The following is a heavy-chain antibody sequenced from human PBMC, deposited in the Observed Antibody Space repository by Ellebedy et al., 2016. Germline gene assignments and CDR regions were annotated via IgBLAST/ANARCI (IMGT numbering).Heavy chain of an antibody. Sequence: GGSLRLXXAASGFNFDGFSMHWARQAPGKGLEWVSLINRYGSITYYADSVKGRFTISRDNSRNSLYLRMNSLRPEDTALYYCVKERYGVQFVLGSWGQGTLVTVAS. CDR1: GFNFDGFS. V-gene: IGHV3-43*01. CDR2: INRYGSIT. J-gene: IGHJ5*02. D-gene: IGHD6-6*01. CDR3: VKERYGVQFVLGS.